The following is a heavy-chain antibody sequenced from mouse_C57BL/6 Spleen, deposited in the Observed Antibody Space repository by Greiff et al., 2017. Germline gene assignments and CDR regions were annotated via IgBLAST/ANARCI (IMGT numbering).Heavy chain of an antibody. CDR2: INYDGSST. CDR1: GFTFSDYY. CDR3: AREGTTVVADYAMDY. Sequence: DVKLVESEGGLVQPGSSMKLSCTASGFTFSDYYMAWVRQVPEKGLEWVANINYDGSSTYYLDSLKSRFIISRDNAKNILYLQMSSLKSEDTATYYCAREGTTVVADYAMDYWGQGTSVTVSS. J-gene: IGHJ4*01. D-gene: IGHD1-1*01. V-gene: IGHV5-16*01.